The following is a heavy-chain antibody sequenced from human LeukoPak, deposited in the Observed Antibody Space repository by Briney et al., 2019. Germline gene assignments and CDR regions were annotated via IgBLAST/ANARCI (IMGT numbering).Heavy chain of an antibody. CDR2: IKGKPDGATI. CDR1: GFNFTNAW. J-gene: IGHJ4*02. CDR3: TTPTDLAY. Sequence: GGSLRLSCAAAGFNFTNAWMSWVRQAPGKGLEWVGRIKGKPDGATIAYAAPVKGRYTISRDDSRSSLYLQMNSLKTEDTAVYYCTTPTDLAYWGQGALVTVSS. V-gene: IGHV3-15*01.